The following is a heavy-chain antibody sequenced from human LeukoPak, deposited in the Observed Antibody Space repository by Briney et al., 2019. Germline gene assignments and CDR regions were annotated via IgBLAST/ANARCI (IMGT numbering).Heavy chain of an antibody. V-gene: IGHV3-49*03. Sequence: GGSLRLSCSASGFTFGDFTMGWFRQSTGQGLEWVGIIRSKVHGGAPEHAASVAARFTISRDDSTSIAYLQMNSVQAEDTAVYYCARGSGRYVMVDWWGQGTLVTVSS. CDR2: IRSKVHGGAP. D-gene: IGHD6-19*01. J-gene: IGHJ4*02. CDR1: GFTFGDFT. CDR3: ARGSGRYVMVDW.